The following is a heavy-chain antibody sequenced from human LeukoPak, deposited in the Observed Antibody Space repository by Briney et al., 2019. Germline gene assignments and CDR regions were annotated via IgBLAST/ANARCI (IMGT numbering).Heavy chain of an antibody. CDR1: GFTFSGSA. CDR2: IRSKANSYAT. J-gene: IGHJ6*02. CDR3: TRTRGYCSSTSCSQGYYYYGMDV. D-gene: IGHD2-2*01. Sequence: GGSLRLSCAASGFTFSGSAMPWVRQASGKGLEWVGRIRSKANSYATAYAASVKGRFTISRDDSKNTAYLQMNSLKTEDTAVYYCTRTRGYCSSTSCSQGYYYYGMDVWGQGTTVTVSS. V-gene: IGHV3-73*01.